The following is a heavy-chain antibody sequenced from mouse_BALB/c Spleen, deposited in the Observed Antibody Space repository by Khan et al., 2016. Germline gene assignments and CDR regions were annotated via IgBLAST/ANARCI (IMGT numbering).Heavy chain of an antibody. V-gene: IGHV3-2*02. D-gene: IGHD2-10*02. Sequence: EVKLLESGPGLVKPSQSLSLTCTVTGYSITSDYAWNWIRQFPGNKLEWMGFISYSGNTKYNPSLKSRISMTRDTSKNQFFLQLTSVTPEDTATYYCARVYGGDFDYWGQGTTLIVSS. CDR2: ISYSGNT. CDR3: ARVYGGDFDY. CDR1: GYSITSDYA. J-gene: IGHJ2*01.